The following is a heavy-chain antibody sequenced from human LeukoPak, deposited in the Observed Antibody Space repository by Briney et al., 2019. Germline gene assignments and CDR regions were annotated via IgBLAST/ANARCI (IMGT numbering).Heavy chain of an antibody. CDR1: TDSITSNW. V-gene: IGHV4-4*02. Sequence: SVTLSLTCAVSTDSITSNWWSWVRQPPGKGLEWIGEVHKSGSTNYYPSLQSRVTISIDKSKNQIALELTSVTAADTAVYYCAKEIVGAPTPGAYWGQGTLVTVSS. D-gene: IGHD1-26*01. J-gene: IGHJ4*02. CDR3: AKEIVGAPTPGAY. CDR2: VHKSGST.